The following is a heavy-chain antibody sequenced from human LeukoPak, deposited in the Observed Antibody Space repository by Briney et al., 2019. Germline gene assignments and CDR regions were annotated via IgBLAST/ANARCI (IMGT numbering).Heavy chain of an antibody. D-gene: IGHD1-14*01. V-gene: IGHV3-11*01. CDR2: TSSTDDTI. CDR1: GITFSDDY. J-gene: IGHJ4*02. CDR3: ARLPWGGPEGDYYFDY. Sequence: GGSLRLSCAASGITFSDDYMGWLRQAPGKGLEWVSYTSSTDDTIYYADSVKGRFTISRDNAKNSLYLQMNSLRAEDTAVYYCARLPWGGPEGDYYFDYWGQGTLVTVSS.